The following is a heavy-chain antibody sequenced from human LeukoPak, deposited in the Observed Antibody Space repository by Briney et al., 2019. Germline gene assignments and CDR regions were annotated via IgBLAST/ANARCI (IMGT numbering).Heavy chain of an antibody. CDR3: ARDSGPFVYCSSRSCFDY. D-gene: IGHD2-15*01. V-gene: IGHV1-18*01. Sequence: ASVKVSCKASGYTFTSYGISWLRQAPGQGLEWMGWISAYNGNTNYAQKLQGRVTMTTDTSTSTAYMELRSLRSDDTAVYYCARDSGPFVYCSSRSCFDYWGQGTLVTVSS. CDR1: GYTFTSYG. CDR2: ISAYNGNT. J-gene: IGHJ4*02.